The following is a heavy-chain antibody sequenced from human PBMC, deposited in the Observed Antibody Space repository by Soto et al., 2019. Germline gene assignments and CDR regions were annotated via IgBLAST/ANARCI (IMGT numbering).Heavy chain of an antibody. CDR3: RPGHYSDS. V-gene: IGHV3-7*01. CDR2: INGDGSQR. CDR1: RFSFSDYW. J-gene: IGHJ4*02. D-gene: IGHD3-10*01. Sequence: EVQLVESGGGLVQPGGSLRLSCAVSRFSFSDYWMNWVRQAPGKGLEWVANINGDGSQRYYVDSVRGRFTISRDNAKNSLFLQMNSLRAEDTALYYCRPGHYSDSWGQGTVVTVSS.